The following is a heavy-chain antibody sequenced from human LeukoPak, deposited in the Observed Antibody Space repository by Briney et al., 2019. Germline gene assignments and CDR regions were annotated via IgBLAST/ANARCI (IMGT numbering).Heavy chain of an antibody. D-gene: IGHD3-10*01. CDR1: GFTVGTNY. CDR2: IYSGGST. CDR3: AREGYYGSGSPPSLYFDY. V-gene: IGHV3-66*02. Sequence: PGGSLRLSCAASGFTVGTNYMTWVRQALGKGLGWVSVIYSGGSTYYADSVKGRFTISRDNSRSTLYLQMNSLRPEDTAIYYCAREGYYGSGSPPSLYFDYWGQGTLVTVSS. J-gene: IGHJ4*02.